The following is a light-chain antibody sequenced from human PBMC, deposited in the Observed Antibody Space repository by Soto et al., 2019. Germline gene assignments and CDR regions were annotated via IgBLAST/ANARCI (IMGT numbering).Light chain of an antibody. Sequence: EIVMTQSPATLSVSPGERAILSCRASQSISINLAWYQQKPGQAPRLLIYAASNRATGVPARLSGSWSGTEFTLTISSLQSEDFAVYYCQKYNNWITFGQGTRLEIK. J-gene: IGKJ5*01. CDR2: AAS. V-gene: IGKV3-15*01. CDR3: QKYNNWIT. CDR1: QSISIN.